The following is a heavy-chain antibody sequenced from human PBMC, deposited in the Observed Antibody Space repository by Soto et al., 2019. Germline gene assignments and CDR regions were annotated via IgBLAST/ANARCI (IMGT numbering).Heavy chain of an antibody. CDR1: GFSFDDYA. V-gene: IGHV3-9*01. J-gene: IGHJ6*02. CDR2: IRWNSGTI. Sequence: VQVVESGGGLVQPGRSLRLSCAASGFSFDDYAMHWVRQAPGKGLEWVSGIRWNSGTIGYADSVKGRFTISRDNAKNSLYLQMNSLRAEDTALYYCAKSTGGTANGMGVWGQGTTVTVSS. CDR3: AKSTGGTANGMGV. D-gene: IGHD2-8*02.